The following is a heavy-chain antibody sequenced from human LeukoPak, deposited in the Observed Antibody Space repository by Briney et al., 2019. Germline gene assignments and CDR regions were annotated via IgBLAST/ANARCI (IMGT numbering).Heavy chain of an antibody. CDR2: INSDTSIT. V-gene: IGHV3-74*01. CDR3: ARVGYSYGYDY. Sequence: VGSLRLSCAASGFIFSTYWMHWVRQAPGKGLESVSRINSDTSITTYADSVKGRFTISRDNAKNTLYLQINSLRAEDTAVYYCARVGYSYGYDYWGQGILVTVSS. CDR1: GFIFSTYW. J-gene: IGHJ4*02. D-gene: IGHD5-18*01.